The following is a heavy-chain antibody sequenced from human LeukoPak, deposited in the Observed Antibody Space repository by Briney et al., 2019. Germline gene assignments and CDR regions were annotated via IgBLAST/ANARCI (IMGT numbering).Heavy chain of an antibody. V-gene: IGHV3-48*03. J-gene: IGHJ6*02. CDR3: ASLLDNYYYGMDV. CDR2: ISSSGSTI. CDR1: GFTFSSYE. Sequence: GGSLRLSCAASGFTFSSYEMNWVRQAPGKGLEWVSYISSSGSTIYYADSVKGRFTISRDNAKNSLYLQMNSLRAEDTAVYYCASLLDNYYYGMDVWGQGTTVTVSS.